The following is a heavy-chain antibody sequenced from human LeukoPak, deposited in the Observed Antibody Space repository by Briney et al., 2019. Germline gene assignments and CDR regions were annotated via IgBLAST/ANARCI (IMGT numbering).Heavy chain of an antibody. Sequence: SETLSLTCAVYGGSFSGYYWSWIRQPPGKGLEWIGEINHSGSTNYNPSLKSRVTISVDTSKNQFSLKLSSVTAADTAVYYCARVRGARMTTVTNWGQGTLVTVYS. V-gene: IGHV4-34*01. D-gene: IGHD4-17*01. J-gene: IGHJ4*02. CDR2: INHSGST. CDR3: ARVRGARMTTVTN. CDR1: GGSFSGYY.